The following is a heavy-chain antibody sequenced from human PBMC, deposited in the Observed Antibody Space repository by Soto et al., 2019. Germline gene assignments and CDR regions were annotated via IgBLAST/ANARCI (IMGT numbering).Heavy chain of an antibody. Sequence: PSETLSLTCAVYGGSLSGYYWSWIRQPPGKGLEWIGEISHSGSTNYNPSLKSRVTISVDTSKNQFSLKLSSVTAADTAVYYCARSIVVGTRYFDYWGQGTLVTVSS. CDR3: ARSIVVGTRYFDY. V-gene: IGHV4-34*09. CDR1: GGSLSGYY. CDR2: ISHSGST. D-gene: IGHD3-22*01. J-gene: IGHJ4*02.